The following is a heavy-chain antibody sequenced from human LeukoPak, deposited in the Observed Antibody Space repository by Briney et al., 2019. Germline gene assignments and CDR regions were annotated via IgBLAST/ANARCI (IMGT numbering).Heavy chain of an antibody. D-gene: IGHD6-19*01. V-gene: IGHV4-59*01. J-gene: IGHJ4*02. Sequence: PSETLSLTCTVSGGSISSYYWSWIRQPPGKGLEWLGYIYYSGSTNYNPSLKSRVTISVDTSKNQFSLKLSSVTAADTAVYYCARGGIAVAGTVPLFDYWGQGTLVTVSS. CDR3: ARGGIAVAGTVPLFDY. CDR2: IYYSGST. CDR1: GGSISSYY.